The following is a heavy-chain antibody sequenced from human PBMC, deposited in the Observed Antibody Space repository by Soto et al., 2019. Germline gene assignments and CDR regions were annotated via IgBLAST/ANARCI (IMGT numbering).Heavy chain of an antibody. CDR2: MYHSGTT. D-gene: IGHD1-1*01. J-gene: IGHJ4*02. CDR1: GDSISNNMW. CDR3: AEHVQVLGTRGFDY. V-gene: IGHV4-4*01. Sequence: QVQLHESGPGLVTPSGTLSLTCAVSGDSISNNMWWSWGRQPPGKGLEWSGEMYHSGTTNDNPSLKSRYSITMDNSRNQLSLNVYSVVAAATVIYCWAEHVQVLGTRGFDYWGQGTLVTVSS.